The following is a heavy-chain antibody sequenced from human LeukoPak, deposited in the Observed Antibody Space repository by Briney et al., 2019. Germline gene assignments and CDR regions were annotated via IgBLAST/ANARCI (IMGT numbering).Heavy chain of an antibody. CDR1: GFTFDNFA. J-gene: IGHJ4*02. V-gene: IGHV3-30*04. CDR2: IFYDGTIY. Sequence: GGSLRLSCTASGFTFDNFAMHWVRQAPGKGLEWVAVIFYDGTIYYYADSVKGRFTISRDNSKNTLYLQMNSLRAEDTAVYYCAREPLYYYDSSGYTYYFDYWGQGTLVTVSS. D-gene: IGHD3-22*01. CDR3: AREPLYYYDSSGYTYYFDY.